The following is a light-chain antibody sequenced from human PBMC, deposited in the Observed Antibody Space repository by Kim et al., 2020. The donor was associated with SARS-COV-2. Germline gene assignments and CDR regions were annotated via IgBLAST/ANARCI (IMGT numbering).Light chain of an antibody. CDR3: QQYGSSRT. J-gene: IGKJ1*01. V-gene: IGKV3-20*01. CDR2: GAS. CDR1: QSVSSSY. Sequence: LSPGERATLSCRASQSVSSSYLAWYQQKPGQAPRLLIYGASSRATGIPDRFSGRGSGTDFTLTISGLEPEDFAVYYCQQYGSSRTFGQGTKVDIK.